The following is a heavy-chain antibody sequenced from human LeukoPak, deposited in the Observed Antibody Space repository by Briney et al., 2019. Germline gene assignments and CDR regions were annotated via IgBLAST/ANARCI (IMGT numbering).Heavy chain of an antibody. J-gene: IGHJ4*02. CDR2: IYGGGDT. CDR1: GFTVSNDY. D-gene: IGHD6-6*01. CDR3: TRLLPSSHHFFDS. V-gene: IGHV3-53*01. Sequence: GGSLRLSCAVSGFTVSNDYMSWVRQAPGKGLEWVSVIYGGGDTYYADSVRGRYTISRDNFENTLFLQMDSLRAEDTAVYYCTRLLPSSHHFFDSWGQGTLVTVSS.